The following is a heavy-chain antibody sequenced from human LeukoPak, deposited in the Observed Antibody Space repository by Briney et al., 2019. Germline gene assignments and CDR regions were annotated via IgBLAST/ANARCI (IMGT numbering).Heavy chain of an antibody. CDR3: AELGITMIGGV. Sequence: GGSLRLSCAASGFTFSSYEMNWVRQAPGKGLEGVSYIRSSGSTIYYADSVTRRFTISRDNAKHSLYLQMNSLRAEDTAVYYCAELGITMIGGVWGKGTSVTISS. CDR2: IRSSGSTI. CDR1: GFTFSSYE. J-gene: IGHJ6*04. V-gene: IGHV3-48*03. D-gene: IGHD3-10*02.